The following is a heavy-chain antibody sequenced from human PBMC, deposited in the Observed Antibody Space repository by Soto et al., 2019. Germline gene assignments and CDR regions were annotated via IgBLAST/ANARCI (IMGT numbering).Heavy chain of an antibody. D-gene: IGHD3-22*01. CDR2: IIPIFGTA. Sequence: QVQLVQSGAEVRKPGSSVKVSCKASGGSFSTHAISWVRQAPGQGLEWMGGIIPIFGTANHAQKFQGRVTISADASTSTAYMELSSLRSEDTAIYDCARGWGYDSSDYYYAYWGQGSQVIVSS. V-gene: IGHV1-69*01. J-gene: IGHJ4*02. CDR3: ARGWGYDSSDYYYAY. CDR1: GGSFSTHA.